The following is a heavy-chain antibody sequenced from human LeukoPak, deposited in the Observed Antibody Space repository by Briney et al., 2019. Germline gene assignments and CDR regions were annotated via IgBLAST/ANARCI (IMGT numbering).Heavy chain of an antibody. CDR2: INPNSGGT. V-gene: IGHV1-2*02. CDR3: ARDRAGGDCSSTSCYMYYYYYMDV. Sequence: GASVKVSCKASGYTFTGYYMHWVRRAPGQGLEWMGWINPNSGGTNYAQKFQGRVTMTRDTSISTAYMELSRLRSDDTAVYYCARDRAGGDCSSTSCYMYYYYYMDVWGKGTTVTVSS. J-gene: IGHJ6*03. CDR1: GYTFTGYY. D-gene: IGHD2-2*02.